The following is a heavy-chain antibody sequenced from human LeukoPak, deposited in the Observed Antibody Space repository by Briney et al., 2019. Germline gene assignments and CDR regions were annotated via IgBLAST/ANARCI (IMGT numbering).Heavy chain of an antibody. CDR1: GGSISSGDYY. Sequence: PSETLSLTCTVSGGSISSGDYYWSWIRQPPGKGLEWIGEINHSGSTNYNPSLKSRVTISVDTSKNQFSLKLSSVTAADTAVYYCAAPREDIVATIFYWGQGTLVTVSS. D-gene: IGHD5-12*01. CDR2: INHSGST. J-gene: IGHJ4*02. V-gene: IGHV4-39*07. CDR3: AAPREDIVATIFY.